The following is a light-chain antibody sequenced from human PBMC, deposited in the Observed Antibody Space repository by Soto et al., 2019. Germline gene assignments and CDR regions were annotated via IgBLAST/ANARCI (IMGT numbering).Light chain of an antibody. J-gene: IGKJ1*01. Sequence: DIQMTQSPSTLSGSVGDRVTITCRASQTISSWLAWYQQKPGKAPKLLIYKASTLKSGVTSRFSGSGSVTEFTLTISILQPYDFATYYCQHYNSYSEAFGQWTKVELK. V-gene: IGKV1-5*03. CDR2: KAS. CDR3: QHYNSYSEA. CDR1: QTISSW.